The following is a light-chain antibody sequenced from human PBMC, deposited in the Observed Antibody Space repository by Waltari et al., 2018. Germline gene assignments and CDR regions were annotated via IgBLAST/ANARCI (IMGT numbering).Light chain of an antibody. Sequence: EIVFTQYPGTLPLSPGERAPLSCRATQSVSHSNLAWYQQKGGQAPRLLIYGASSRATGIPDRFSGSGSGTDFTLSISRLEPEDYGVYYCQQYAGSPITFGGGTKVEI. CDR1: QSVSHSN. CDR2: GAS. J-gene: IGKJ4*01. V-gene: IGKV3-20*01. CDR3: QQYAGSPIT.